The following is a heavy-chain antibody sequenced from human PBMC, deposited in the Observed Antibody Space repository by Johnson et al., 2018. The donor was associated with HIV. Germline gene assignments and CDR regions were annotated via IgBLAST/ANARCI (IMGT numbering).Heavy chain of an antibody. Sequence: VQLVESGGGVVQPGRSLRLSCAASGFTFSSYAMHWVRQAPGKGLEWVAVISYDGSNKYYADSVKGRFTISRDNSKNTLYLQMNSLRAEDTAVYFCARDSVSSGWYVAFDIWGQGTMVTVSS. CDR3: ARDSVSSGWYVAFDI. V-gene: IGHV3-30-3*01. D-gene: IGHD6-19*01. J-gene: IGHJ3*02. CDR1: GFTFSSYA. CDR2: ISYDGSNK.